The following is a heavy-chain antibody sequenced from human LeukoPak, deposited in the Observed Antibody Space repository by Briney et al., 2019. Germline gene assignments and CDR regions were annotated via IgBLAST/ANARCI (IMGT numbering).Heavy chain of an antibody. J-gene: IGHJ4*02. Sequence: ASVKVSCKASGYTFTSYDINWVRQATGQGLEWMGWMNPNSGNTGYAQKFQGRVTITRNTSISTAYMELSSLRSEDTAVYYCAVGGLYSSSWYGFPDYWGQGTLVTVSS. CDR3: AVGGLYSSSWYGFPDY. V-gene: IGHV1-8*03. D-gene: IGHD6-13*01. CDR2: MNPNSGNT. CDR1: GYTFTSYD.